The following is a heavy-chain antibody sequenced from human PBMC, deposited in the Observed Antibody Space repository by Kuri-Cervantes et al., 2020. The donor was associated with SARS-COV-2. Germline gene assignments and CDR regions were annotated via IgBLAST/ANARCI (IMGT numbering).Heavy chain of an antibody. J-gene: IGHJ6*03. D-gene: IGHD3-16*01. V-gene: IGHV1-46*01. CDR3: ASWVYSNYYMDV. CDR2: INPSGGST. CDR1: GYTFTSYY. Sequence: ASVKVSCKASGYTFTSYYMHWVRQAPGQGLEWMGIINPSGGSTSYAQKFQGRVTMTRDTSTSTVYMELSSLRSEDTAEYYCASWVYSNYYMDVWGKGTTVTVSS.